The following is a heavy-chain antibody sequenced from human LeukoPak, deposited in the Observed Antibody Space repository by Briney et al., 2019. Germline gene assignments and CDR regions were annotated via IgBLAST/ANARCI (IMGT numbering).Heavy chain of an antibody. D-gene: IGHD2-8*01. CDR1: GGSISSYY. J-gene: IGHJ3*01. Sequence: SETLSLTCTVSGGSISSYYWSWIRQPAGKGLEWIGRIYTSGTTNYNPSLKSRVTMSVDTSKNQFSLKMRSVTAADTAVYYCAAYCTNGVCYTGGTWGQGTMVTVSS. CDR2: IYTSGTT. CDR3: AAYCTNGVCYTGGT. V-gene: IGHV4-4*07.